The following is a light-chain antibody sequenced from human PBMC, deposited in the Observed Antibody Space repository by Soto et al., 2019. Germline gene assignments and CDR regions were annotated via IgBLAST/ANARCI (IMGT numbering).Light chain of an antibody. CDR1: QDINRY. J-gene: IGKJ4*01. V-gene: IGKV1-33*01. Sequence: GDRVSMTCQASQDINRYLNWCQLKPGRAPKLLVYDASNLETEVPSRFSGSGSGTHFTFTISSLQPEDIATYYCQQSDILPLTFGGGTTVHLK. CDR3: QQSDILPLT. CDR2: DAS.